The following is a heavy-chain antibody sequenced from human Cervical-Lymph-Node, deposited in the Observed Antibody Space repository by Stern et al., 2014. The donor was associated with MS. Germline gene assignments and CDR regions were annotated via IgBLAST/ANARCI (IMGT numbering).Heavy chain of an antibody. D-gene: IGHD4-17*01. V-gene: IGHV7-4-1*02. CDR1: GYTFTSFA. J-gene: IGHJ4*02. CDR2: INSNTGNP. CDR3: ARDPHDYGDRFDY. Sequence: VQLVESGSELKKPGASVKVSCEASGYTFTSFAINWGRQAPGQGLEWMGWINSNTGNPTYAQGFTGRFVFSLDTSVSTAYLQISSLKAEDTAVYYCARDPHDYGDRFDYWGQGTLVTVSS.